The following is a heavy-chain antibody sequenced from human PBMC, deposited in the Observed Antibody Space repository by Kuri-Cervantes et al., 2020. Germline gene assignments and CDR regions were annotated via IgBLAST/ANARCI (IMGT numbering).Heavy chain of an antibody. Sequence: SETLSLTCTLSGGSVSSTSYYWSWIRQSPGKGLEWIGDIYHTGTTKHNPSLKSRVSISLDTSRNQFSLKLSSVTAADTAVYYCARGLYSGYQIWGYWGQGTLVTVSS. D-gene: IGHD3-22*01. CDR1: GGSVSSTSYY. J-gene: IGHJ4*02. CDR2: IYHTGTT. CDR3: ARGLYSGYQIWGY. V-gene: IGHV4-61*01.